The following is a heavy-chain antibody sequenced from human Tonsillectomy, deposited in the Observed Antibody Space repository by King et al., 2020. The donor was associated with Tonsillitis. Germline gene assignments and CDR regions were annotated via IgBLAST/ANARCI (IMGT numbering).Heavy chain of an antibody. V-gene: IGHV3-11*06. CDR2: TSGSGTYT. D-gene: IGHD2-15*01. CDR3: GWWSGGMDV. J-gene: IGHJ6*02. Sequence: VQLVESGGGLVKPGGSLRLSCAASGFTFSDYYMSWIRLAPGKGLEWGSYTSGSGTYTNYADSVKGRFTVSRDNAKNSLFLQMNSLRAEDTAIYYCGWWSGGMDVWGQGTTVTVSS. CDR1: GFTFSDYY.